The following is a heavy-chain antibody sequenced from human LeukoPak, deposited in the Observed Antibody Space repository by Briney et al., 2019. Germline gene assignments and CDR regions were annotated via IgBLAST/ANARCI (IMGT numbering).Heavy chain of an antibody. D-gene: IGHD3-22*01. CDR3: AKDSYRYYYDTSGYHYDY. CDR2: IIGSGGST. J-gene: IGHJ4*02. CDR1: GFNFSSYG. Sequence: GGSLRLSCAASGFNFSSYGMNWVRQAPGKGLEWVSGIIGSGGSTYYADSVKGRFTISRDNSKNTLYLQMNSLRAEDTAVYYCAKDSYRYYYDTSGYHYDYWGQGTLVTVSS. V-gene: IGHV3-23*01.